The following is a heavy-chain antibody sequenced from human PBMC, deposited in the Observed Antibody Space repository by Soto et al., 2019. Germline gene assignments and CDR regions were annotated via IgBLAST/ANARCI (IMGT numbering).Heavy chain of an antibody. J-gene: IGHJ4*02. Sequence: QVQLVESGGGVVQPGTSLRLSCAASGFTFSSSGMHWVRQAPGKGLEWVSFISFPGSDKYYADSVKGRFTISRDNSKNTLYLQMNSLTTEDTAGYYCAKDKFGISFYFDYWGQGTLVTVSS. CDR1: GFTFSSSG. CDR2: ISFPGSDK. CDR3: AKDKFGISFYFDY. V-gene: IGHV3-30*18. D-gene: IGHD1-20*01.